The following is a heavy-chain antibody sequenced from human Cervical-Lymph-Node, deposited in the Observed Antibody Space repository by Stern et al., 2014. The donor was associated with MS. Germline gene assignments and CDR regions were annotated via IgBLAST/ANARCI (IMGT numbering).Heavy chain of an antibody. CDR3: ARGDKSTPGSLPDY. J-gene: IGHJ4*02. D-gene: IGHD1-26*01. V-gene: IGHV1-2*02. CDR1: GYIFTGYY. CDR2: INPNNGGT. Sequence: QVQLVQSGAEVKKPGASVKVSCKASGYIFTGYYLHWVRHAPGQGLEWMGWINPNNGGTNYAQKVQGRVTINRDTSLSTRFMPLSGLRSDDTAVYYCARGDKSTPGSLPDYWGQGTLVTVSS.